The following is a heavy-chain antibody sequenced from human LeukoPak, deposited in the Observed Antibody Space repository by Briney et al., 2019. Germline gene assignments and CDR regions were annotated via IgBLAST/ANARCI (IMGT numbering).Heavy chain of an antibody. V-gene: IGHV3-74*01. J-gene: IGHJ5*02. Sequence: GGSLRLSCAASGFSFSNYLMPWVRQAPGKGRVGGSQIYNRGSDTNYADSVKGRFATSRDNAKSTLYLQMNSLRAEDTAVYYCARGEGWYCSSTSCSTHWFDPXG. CDR2: IYNRGSDT. CDR1: GFSFSNYL. D-gene: IGHD2-2*01. CDR3: ARGEGWYCSSTSCSTHWFDP.